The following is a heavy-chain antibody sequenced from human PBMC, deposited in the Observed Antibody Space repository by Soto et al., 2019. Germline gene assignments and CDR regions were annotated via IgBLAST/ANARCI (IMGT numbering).Heavy chain of an antibody. CDR2: IYYSGST. D-gene: IGHD3-3*01. V-gene: IGHV4-30-4*01. J-gene: IGHJ4*02. CDR3: ARDKRIPIFGVVTRPDY. Sequence: PSETPSLTCTVSGGSISSGDYYWSWIRQPPGKGLEWIGYIYYSGSTYYNPSLKSRVTISVDTSKNQFSLKLSSVTAADTAVYYCARDKRIPIFGVVTRPDYWGQGTLVTVSS. CDR1: GGSISSGDYY.